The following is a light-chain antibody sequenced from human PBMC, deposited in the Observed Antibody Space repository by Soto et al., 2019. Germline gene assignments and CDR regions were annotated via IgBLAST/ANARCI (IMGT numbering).Light chain of an antibody. CDR3: QQYNNWPT. CDR1: QSVSSN. CDR2: GAS. J-gene: IGKJ5*01. V-gene: IGKV3-15*01. Sequence: IVLTQSPATLTVSPVERATLSCRASQSVSSNLAWYQQKPGQAPRLLIYGASTRATGIPARFSGSGSGTEFTLTISSLQTGDFAVYYCQQYNNWPTLGQGTRLEIK.